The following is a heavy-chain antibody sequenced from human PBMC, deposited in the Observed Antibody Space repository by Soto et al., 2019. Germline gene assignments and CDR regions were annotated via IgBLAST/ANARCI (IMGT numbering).Heavy chain of an antibody. Sequence: SGGSRRLSYLASGFTFSSYAISLVRQAQGQGLAWVSAISGSGGSTYYADSVKCRLTISRDNSKNTLYLQMNSLRAEDTAVYYCAKLPEYDFWRGYYIPGCWGPETLLNVSS. D-gene: IGHD3-3*01. J-gene: IGHJ4*02. CDR3: AKLPEYDFWRGYYIPGC. CDR1: GFTFSSYA. V-gene: IGHV3-23*01. CDR2: ISGSGGST.